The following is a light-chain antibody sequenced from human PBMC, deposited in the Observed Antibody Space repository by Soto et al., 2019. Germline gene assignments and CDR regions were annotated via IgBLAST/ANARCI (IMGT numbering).Light chain of an antibody. V-gene: IGLV2-14*03. CDR3: SSYTTTTSLVV. Sequence: QSALTQPASVSGSPGQSITISCSGTSSDVGGYNFVSWYQVHPGKAPRLILYDVSSRPSGVSHRFSGSKSANTASLNISRLQAGDEADYYCSSYTTTTSLVVFGGGTQLTVL. CDR1: SSDVGGYNF. CDR2: DVS. J-gene: IGLJ2*01.